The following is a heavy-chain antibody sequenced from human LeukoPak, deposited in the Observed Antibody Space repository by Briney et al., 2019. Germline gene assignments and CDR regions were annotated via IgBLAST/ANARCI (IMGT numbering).Heavy chain of an antibody. J-gene: IGHJ4*02. CDR2: IWYDGSNK. Sequence: GGSLRLSCAASGFTFSSYGMHWVRQAPGKGLEWVAVIWYDGSNKYYADSVKGRFTISRDNSKNTLYLQMDSLRAEDTAVYYCAREGGYDPYFDYWGQGTLVTVSS. V-gene: IGHV3-33*08. CDR1: GFTFSSYG. D-gene: IGHD5-12*01. CDR3: AREGGYDPYFDY.